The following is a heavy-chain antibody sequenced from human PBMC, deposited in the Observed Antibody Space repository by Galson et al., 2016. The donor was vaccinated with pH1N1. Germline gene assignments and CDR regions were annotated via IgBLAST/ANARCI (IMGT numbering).Heavy chain of an antibody. J-gene: IGHJ4*02. CDR1: GFTFSSYW. Sequence: SLRLSCAASGFTFSSYWMSWVRQAPGKGLEWVANIKQDGSEKHYVDSVKGRFTISRDNAKNSLYLQMNSLRVEDTAVYFCARARLFTTGDPTGYFDYWGQGTLVTASS. D-gene: IGHD1-1*01. CDR2: IKQDGSEK. V-gene: IGHV3-7*04. CDR3: ARARLFTTGDPTGYFDY.